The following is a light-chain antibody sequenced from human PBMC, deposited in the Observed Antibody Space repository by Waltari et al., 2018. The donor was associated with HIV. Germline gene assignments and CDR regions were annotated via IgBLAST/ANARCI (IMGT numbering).Light chain of an antibody. V-gene: IGKV1-5*03. CDR3: QQYNSYSRT. CDR2: KAS. J-gene: IGKJ1*01. Sequence: DIQMNQSPSTLSASVGDRVTITCRASQSISSWLAWYQQKPGKAPKLLIYKASSVESGVPSRFSGSGSGTEFTLTISSLQPDDFATYYCQQYNSYSRTFGQGTKVEIK. CDR1: QSISSW.